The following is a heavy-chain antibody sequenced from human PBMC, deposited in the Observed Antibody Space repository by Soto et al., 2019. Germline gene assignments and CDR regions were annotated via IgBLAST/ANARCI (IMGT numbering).Heavy chain of an antibody. CDR3: ARDTIAAAGPLTYYYYGMDV. J-gene: IGHJ6*02. Sequence: PQTLSLTCTVSAGTASRGSYYWSWIRQPTGKGLEWIGYIYYSGSTNYNPSLKSRVTISVDTSKNQFSLKLSSVTAADTAVYYCARDTIAAAGPLTYYYYGMDVWGQGTTVTVSS. CDR1: AGTASRGSYY. V-gene: IGHV4-61*01. D-gene: IGHD6-13*01. CDR2: IYYSGST.